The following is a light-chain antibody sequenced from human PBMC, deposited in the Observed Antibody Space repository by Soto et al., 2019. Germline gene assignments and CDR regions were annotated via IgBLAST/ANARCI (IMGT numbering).Light chain of an antibody. CDR2: GNN. Sequence: QSVLTQPPSVSGARGQRVTISCTGSNSNIGAGYDVHWYQQVPGTAPKLLIYGNNNRPSGVPDRFSGSKSGTSASLAIAGLQAEDDADYYCQSDDSSLRVFGTGTKLTVL. CDR3: QSDDSSLRV. CDR1: NSNIGAGYD. J-gene: IGLJ1*01. V-gene: IGLV1-40*01.